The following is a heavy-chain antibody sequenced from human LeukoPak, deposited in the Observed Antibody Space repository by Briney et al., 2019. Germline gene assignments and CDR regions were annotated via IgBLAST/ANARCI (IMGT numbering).Heavy chain of an antibody. Sequence: GRSLRLSCAASGFTFGSYAMHWVRQAPGKGLEWVSSISSSSSYIYYTDSVKGRFTISRDNAKNSLYLQMNSLRAEDTAVYYCARDQPVRSTTVTTFDYWGQGTLVTVSS. CDR3: ARDQPVRSTTVTTFDY. D-gene: IGHD4-17*01. CDR1: GFTFGSYA. J-gene: IGHJ4*02. V-gene: IGHV3-21*01. CDR2: ISSSSSYI.